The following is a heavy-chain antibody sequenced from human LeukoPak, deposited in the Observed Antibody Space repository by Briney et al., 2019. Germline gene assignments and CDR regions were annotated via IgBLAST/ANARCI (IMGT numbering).Heavy chain of an antibody. CDR1: GYTFTSYA. J-gene: IGHJ4*02. CDR2: MNPNCGNT. Sequence: ASVKVSCKASGYTFTSYAINWVRQATGQGLEWMGWMNPNCGNTGYAQKFQGRVTMTRNTSISTAYMELSSLRSEDTAVYYCAGGFGRRSSSWDATDFDCWGQGTLVTVSS. CDR3: AGGFGRRSSSWDATDFDC. D-gene: IGHD2-2*01. V-gene: IGHV1-8*02.